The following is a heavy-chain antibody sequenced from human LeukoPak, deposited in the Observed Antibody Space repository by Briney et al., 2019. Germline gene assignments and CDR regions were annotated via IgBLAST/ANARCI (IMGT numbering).Heavy chain of an antibody. CDR2: IYSGGST. J-gene: IGHJ4*02. D-gene: IGHD2-21*02. CDR1: GFTVSSNY. Sequence: GGSLGLSCAASGFTVSSNYMSWVRQAPGKGLEWVSDIYSGGSTYYADSVKGRFTISRDNSKNTLYLQMNSLRAEDTAVYYCAREGGDYVFDYWGQGTLVTVSS. CDR3: AREGGDYVFDY. V-gene: IGHV3-53*01.